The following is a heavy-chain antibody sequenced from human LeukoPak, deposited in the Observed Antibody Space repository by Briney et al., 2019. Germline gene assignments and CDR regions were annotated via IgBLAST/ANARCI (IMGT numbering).Heavy chain of an antibody. CDR3: ARFNYDFWSGYYTDAFDI. CDR1: GGSIRSGGYY. J-gene: IGHJ3*02. CDR2: IYYSGST. V-gene: IGHV4-31*03. D-gene: IGHD3-3*01. Sequence: SETLSLTCTVSGGSIRSGGYYWSWIRQHPGKGLEWIGYIYYSGSTYYNPSLKSRVTISVDTSKNQFSLKLSSVTAADTAVYYCARFNYDFWSGYYTDAFDIWGQGTMVTVSS.